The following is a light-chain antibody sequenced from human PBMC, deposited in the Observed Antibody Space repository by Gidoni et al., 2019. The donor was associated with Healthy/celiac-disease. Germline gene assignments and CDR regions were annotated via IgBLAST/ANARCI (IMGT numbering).Light chain of an antibody. J-gene: IGKJ4*01. V-gene: IGKV1-8*01. CDR2: AAS. Sequence: AIRMTQSPSSLSASTGDRVTSTCRASQGISSYLAWYQQKPGKAPKLLIYAASTLQSGVPSRFSGSGSGTDFTLTISCLQSEDFATYYCQQYYSYPPAFGGXTKVEIK. CDR3: QQYYSYPPA. CDR1: QGISSY.